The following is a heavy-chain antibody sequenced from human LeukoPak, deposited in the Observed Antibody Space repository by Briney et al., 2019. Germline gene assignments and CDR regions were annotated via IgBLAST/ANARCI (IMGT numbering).Heavy chain of an antibody. Sequence: EASVKVSCKAAGYTFTGYYIHWVRQAPGQGLEWMGWINPNTGGTEYAQKFQGRVTMTRDTSISTAYMELSSLKSDDTAIYYCAREGDSALDTNWFDPWGQGTLVTVSS. CDR3: AREGDSALDTNWFDP. CDR1: GYTFTGYY. V-gene: IGHV1-2*02. J-gene: IGHJ5*02. CDR2: INPNTGGT. D-gene: IGHD5-18*01.